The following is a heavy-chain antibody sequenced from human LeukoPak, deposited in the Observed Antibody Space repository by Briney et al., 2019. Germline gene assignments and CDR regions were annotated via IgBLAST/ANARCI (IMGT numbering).Heavy chain of an antibody. V-gene: IGHV3-48*01. D-gene: IGHD5-24*01. Sequence: AGGSLRLSCAASGFTFSSYSMNWVRQAPGKGLEWVSYISSSSSTIYYADSVKGRFTISRDNAKNSLYLQMNSLRAEDTAVYYWARGGTEMATIGFDYGGQGPLVTVSS. J-gene: IGHJ4*02. CDR1: GFTFSSYS. CDR3: ARGGTEMATIGFDY. CDR2: ISSSSSTI.